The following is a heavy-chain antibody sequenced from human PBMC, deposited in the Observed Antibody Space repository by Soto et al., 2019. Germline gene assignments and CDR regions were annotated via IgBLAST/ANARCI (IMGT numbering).Heavy chain of an antibody. CDR1: GGTFSSYA. D-gene: IGHD4-17*01. V-gene: IGHV1-69*12. Sequence: QVQLVQSGAEVKKPGSSVKVSCKASGGTFSSYAISWVRQAPGQGLEWMGGIIPIFGTANYAQKFQGRATISADESTSTAYMELSRLRSEDAAVYYCARPTTVTRGFDYWGQGTLVTVSS. J-gene: IGHJ4*02. CDR2: IIPIFGTA. CDR3: ARPTTVTRGFDY.